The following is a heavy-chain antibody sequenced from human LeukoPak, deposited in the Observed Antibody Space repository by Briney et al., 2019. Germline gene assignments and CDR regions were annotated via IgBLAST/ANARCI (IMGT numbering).Heavy chain of an antibody. J-gene: IGHJ4*02. CDR2: LYYGVST. V-gene: IGHV3-53*01. CDR1: GFTVSGDY. Sequence: PGGSLRLSCVVSGFTVSGDYISWFRQAPGKGLEWVSVLYYGVSTFYKDSVKGRFTTSGDNFKNTVYLQMNSLRAEDTAVYYCAKGGYGDPLDYFDYWGQGTLVTVSS. CDR3: AKGGYGDPLDYFDY. D-gene: IGHD4-17*01.